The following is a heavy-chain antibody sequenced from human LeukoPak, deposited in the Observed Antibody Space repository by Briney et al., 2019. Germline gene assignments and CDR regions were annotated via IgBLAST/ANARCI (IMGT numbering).Heavy chain of an antibody. CDR2: IWYDGSNK. V-gene: IGHV3-33*01. Sequence: PGRSLRLSCAASGFTFSSYGMHWVRQAPGKGLEWVAVIWYDGSNKYYADSVKGRFTISRDNAKNSLFLQMNSLRAEDTAVYYCARGSPTAGAPRELLQGQFGSWGQGTLVTVSS. D-gene: IGHD1-26*01. J-gene: IGHJ4*02. CDR3: ARGSPTAGAPRELLQGQFGS. CDR1: GFTFSSYG.